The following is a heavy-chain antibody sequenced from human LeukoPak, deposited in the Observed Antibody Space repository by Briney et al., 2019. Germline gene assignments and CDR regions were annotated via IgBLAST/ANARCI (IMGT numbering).Heavy chain of an antibody. V-gene: IGHV3-74*01. D-gene: IGHD1-7*01. CDR1: GFPFGSYW. CDR2: VKHDGSGA. Sequence: GGSLRLSCAASGFPFGSYWMHWVRQAPGKGLMWVSRVKHDGSGASYADSVKGRFTISRDNARNTLYLEMNSLSAEDTAVYYCARDSGTSYWGWGQGTLVTVSS. J-gene: IGHJ4*02. CDR3: ARDSGTSYWG.